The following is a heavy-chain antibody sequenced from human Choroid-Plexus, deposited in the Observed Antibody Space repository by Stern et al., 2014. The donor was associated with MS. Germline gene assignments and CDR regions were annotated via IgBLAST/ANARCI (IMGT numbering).Heavy chain of an antibody. CDR2: VSYDGSNK. CDR3: AKDRQYLTYFFDH. J-gene: IGHJ5*02. CDR1: GFTFGSCA. D-gene: IGHD2/OR15-2a*01. V-gene: IGHV3-30*18. Sequence: VQLVESGGGVVQPGRPLRLSCVASGFTFGSCAMHWVRQAPGKGLEGVAGVSYDGSNKYYADSVKGSFTISRDNSQNTLYIQMSSLRPEDTAVYYCAKDRQYLTYFFDHWGQGSLVTVSS.